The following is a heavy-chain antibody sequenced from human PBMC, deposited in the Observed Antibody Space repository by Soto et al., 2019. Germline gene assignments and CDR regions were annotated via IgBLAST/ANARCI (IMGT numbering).Heavy chain of an antibody. CDR1: GFSFRTSG. Sequence: QVHLVESGGGVVQPGRSLTLSCAAPGFSFRTSGMHWVRQAPGKGLEWVTGMWYDGHVEGYLDSVKGRFTISRDNSNSLMSLQMSNLRVDDTAVYYCARGLPKVAGGAFDIWGHGTMVTVSS. J-gene: IGHJ3*02. V-gene: IGHV3-33*01. D-gene: IGHD2-15*01. CDR2: MWYDGHVE. CDR3: ARGLPKVAGGAFDI.